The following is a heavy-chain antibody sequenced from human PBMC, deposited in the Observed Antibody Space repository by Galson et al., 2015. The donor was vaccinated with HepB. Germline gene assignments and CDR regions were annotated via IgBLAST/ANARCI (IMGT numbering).Heavy chain of an antibody. CDR3: ARDGGGQKGYCSSTSCFSYYYYGMDV. CDR2: IIPIFGTA. J-gene: IGHJ6*02. V-gene: IGHV1-69*13. D-gene: IGHD2-2*01. CDR1: GGTFSSYA. Sequence: SVKVSCKASGGTFSSYAISWVRQAPGQGLEWMGGIIPIFGTANYAQKFQGRVTITADESASTAYMELSSLRSEDTAVYYCARDGGGQKGYCSSTSCFSYYYYGMDVWGQGTTVTISS.